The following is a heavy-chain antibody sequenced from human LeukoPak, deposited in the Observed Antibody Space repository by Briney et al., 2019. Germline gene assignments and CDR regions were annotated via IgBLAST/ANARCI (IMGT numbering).Heavy chain of an antibody. CDR3: ATRRIKNPLD. D-gene: IGHD3-10*01. CDR1: GGSFSGYY. J-gene: IGHJ4*02. CDR2: INHSGST. Sequence: PSETLSLTCAVYGGSFSGYYWSWIRQPPGKGLEWIGEINHSGSTNYNPSLKSRVTISVDTSKNQFSLKLSSVTAADTAVYYCATRRIKNPLDWGQGTLVTVSS. V-gene: IGHV4-34*01.